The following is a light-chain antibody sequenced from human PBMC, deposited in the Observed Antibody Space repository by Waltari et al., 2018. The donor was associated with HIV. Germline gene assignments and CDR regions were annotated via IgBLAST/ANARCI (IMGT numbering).Light chain of an antibody. CDR1: QSVFYTSKNKDY. CDR2: WAC. J-gene: IGKJ1*01. CDR3: QQYFYSPQT. Sequence: DNVMTQSPDSLAVSLGARATISCPSSQSVFYTSKNKDYLACYQHKPVQPPKLLICWACIRESGVPERFSGSGSGTYFTLTISGVQAEDAAVYYCQQYFYSPQTFGQGTKVEIK. V-gene: IGKV4-1*01.